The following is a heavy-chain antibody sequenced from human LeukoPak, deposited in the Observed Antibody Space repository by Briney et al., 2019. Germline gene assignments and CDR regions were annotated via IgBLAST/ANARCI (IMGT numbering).Heavy chain of an antibody. CDR3: ARDSYSSSWYDYYFDY. CDR1: GFTFSDYY. V-gene: IGHV3-11*04. D-gene: IGHD6-13*01. CDR2: ISSSGSTI. Sequence: GGSLRLSCAASGFTFSDYYMSWIRQAPGKGLEWVSYISSSGSTIYYADSVKGRFTISRDNAKNSLYLQMNSLRAEDTAIYYCARDSYSSSWYDYYFDYWGQGTLVTVSS. J-gene: IGHJ4*02.